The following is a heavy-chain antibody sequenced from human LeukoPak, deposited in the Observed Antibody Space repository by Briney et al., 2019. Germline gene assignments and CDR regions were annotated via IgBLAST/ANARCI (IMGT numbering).Heavy chain of an antibody. Sequence: SETLRLTCTASGGTISSNSYYWSWKRPPPGKGLEWIGGIYYSRCTYYNQSLKSRVTISVETSKNQFYRRLSCLAAADTAVYCWGKRDLLPFDRWGEGTLVAVSS. CDR3: GKRDLLPFDR. V-gene: IGHV4-39*01. CDR1: GGTISSNSYY. CDR2: IYYSRCT. J-gene: IGHJ4*02. D-gene: IGHD2-15*01.